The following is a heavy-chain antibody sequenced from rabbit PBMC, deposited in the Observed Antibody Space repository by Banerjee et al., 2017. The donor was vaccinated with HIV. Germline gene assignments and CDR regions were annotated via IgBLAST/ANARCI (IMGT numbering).Heavy chain of an antibody. D-gene: IGHD6-1*01. CDR2: IYAGSSGTT. CDR3: ARYPMAGYDGDGYVEIYL. V-gene: IGHV1S40*01. J-gene: IGHJ4*01. Sequence: QSLEESGGDLVKPGASLTLTCTASGFSFSSSYYMCWVRQAPGKGLEWIACIYAGSSGTTYYASWAKGRFTISKTSSTTVTLQMNSLTAADTATYFCARYPMAGYDGDGYVEIYLWGQGTLVTVS. CDR1: GFSFSSSYY.